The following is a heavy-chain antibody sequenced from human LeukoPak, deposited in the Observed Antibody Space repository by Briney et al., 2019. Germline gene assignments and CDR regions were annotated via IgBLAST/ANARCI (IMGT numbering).Heavy chain of an antibody. Sequence: GGSLRLSCAASGFNFNTYTMNWVRQAPGKGLEWVSSISSDSSYIYYADAVHGRFTVSRDNAKYSLYLQMYSLRAEDTAVYYCVGGSYGAYDYWGQGSLVTVSS. D-gene: IGHD4-17*01. CDR1: GFNFNTYT. CDR3: VGGSYGAYDY. V-gene: IGHV3-21*01. J-gene: IGHJ4*02. CDR2: ISSDSSYI.